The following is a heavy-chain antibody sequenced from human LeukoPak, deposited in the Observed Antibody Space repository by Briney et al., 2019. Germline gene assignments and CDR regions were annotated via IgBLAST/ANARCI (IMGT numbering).Heavy chain of an antibody. CDR2: INPNSGGT. CDR1: GYTFTGCY. D-gene: IGHD3-22*01. Sequence: ASVKVSCKASGYTFTGCYMHWVRQAPGQGLEWMGRINPNSGGTNYAQKFQGRVTMTRDTSISTAYMELSRLRSDDTAVYYCARRDYYDSSGDFDYWGQGTLVTVSS. CDR3: ARRDYYDSSGDFDY. J-gene: IGHJ4*02. V-gene: IGHV1-2*06.